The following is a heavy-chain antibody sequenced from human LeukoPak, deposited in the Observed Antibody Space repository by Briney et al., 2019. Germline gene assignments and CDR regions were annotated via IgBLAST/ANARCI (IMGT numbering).Heavy chain of an antibody. CDR1: GFTFSSYG. CDR3: ARSAYYYDSRGYHNYYYYGMDV. Sequence: PGWSLRLSCAASGFTFSSYGMHWVRQAPGKGLAWVAVISHDGSNKYYADSVKGRFTISRDNSKNTLYLQMDSLRAEDTAVYYCARSAYYYDSRGYHNYYYYGMDVWGQGTTVTVSS. CDR2: ISHDGSNK. V-gene: IGHV3-30*03. D-gene: IGHD3-22*01. J-gene: IGHJ6*02.